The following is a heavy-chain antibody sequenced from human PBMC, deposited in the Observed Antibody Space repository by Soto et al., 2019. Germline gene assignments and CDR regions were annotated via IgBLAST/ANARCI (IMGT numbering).Heavy chain of an antibody. CDR3: ARDGGRHSGGIDY. Sequence: QVQLVQSGAEVKKPGSSVKVSCKASGGTFSSYSINWVRQAPGQGLEWMVEIIPIFGTANYAQKFQGRVTITADESTSTAYMERSSLRSEDTAVYYGARDGGRHSGGIDYWGQGTLVTGSS. D-gene: IGHD1-26*01. CDR1: GGTFSSYS. CDR2: IIPIFGTA. V-gene: IGHV1-69*01. J-gene: IGHJ4*02.